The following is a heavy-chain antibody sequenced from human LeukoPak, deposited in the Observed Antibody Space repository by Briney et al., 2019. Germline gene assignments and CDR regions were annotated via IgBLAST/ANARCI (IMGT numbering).Heavy chain of an antibody. CDR2: ISYDGSNK. D-gene: IGHD5-24*01. J-gene: IGHJ4*02. Sequence: GGSLRLSCAASGFTFSSCAMHWVRQAPGKGLEWVAVISYDGSNKYYADSVKGRFTISRDNSKNTLYLQMNSLRAEDTAVYYCASIGMATIEFDYWGQGTLVTVSS. CDR1: GFTFSSCA. V-gene: IGHV3-30-3*01. CDR3: ASIGMATIEFDY.